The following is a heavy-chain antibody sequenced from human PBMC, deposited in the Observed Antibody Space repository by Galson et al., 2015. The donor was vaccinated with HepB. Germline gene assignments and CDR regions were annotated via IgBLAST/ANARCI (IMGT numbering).Heavy chain of an antibody. J-gene: IGHJ5*02. Sequence: SLRLSCAASGFTFSSYAMHWVRQAPGKGLEWVAVISYDGSNKYYADSVKGRFTISRDNSKNTLYLQMNSLRAEDTAVYYCARDLPWRVVPAAMSGAFDPWGQGTLVTVSS. D-gene: IGHD2-2*01. CDR2: ISYDGSNK. CDR1: GFTFSSYA. V-gene: IGHV3-30-3*01. CDR3: ARDLPWRVVPAAMSGAFDP.